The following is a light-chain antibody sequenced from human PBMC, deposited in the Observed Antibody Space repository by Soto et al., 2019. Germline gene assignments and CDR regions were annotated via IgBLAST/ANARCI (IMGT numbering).Light chain of an antibody. V-gene: IGKV3-20*01. CDR1: QSLGGS. CDR3: QQYGSSPWT. Sequence: DIVLTPSPATLSVSPVERATLSCRASQSLGGSLAWYQQKPGQAPRLLIYGASSRATGIPDRFSGSGSGTDFTLTISRLEPEDFAVYYCQQYGSSPWTFGQGTKVDIK. J-gene: IGKJ1*01. CDR2: GAS.